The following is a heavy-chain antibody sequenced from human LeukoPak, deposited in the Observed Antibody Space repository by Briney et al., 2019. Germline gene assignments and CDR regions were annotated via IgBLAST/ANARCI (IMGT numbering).Heavy chain of an antibody. CDR3: ARDPSNTSGWYIYFDF. CDR1: GYTFTGYY. J-gene: IGHJ4*02. D-gene: IGHD6-19*01. Sequence: ASVKVSCKASGYTFTGYYMHWVRQAPGQGLEWMGWISTYNGDTKYAQKLQGRFTMTSDTSTRTAYMELRSLTSDDTAVYYCARDPSNTSGWYIYFDFWGQGNLVTVSS. V-gene: IGHV1-18*04. CDR2: ISTYNGDT.